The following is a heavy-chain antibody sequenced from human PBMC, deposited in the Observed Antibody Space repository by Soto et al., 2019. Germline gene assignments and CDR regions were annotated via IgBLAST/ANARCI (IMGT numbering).Heavy chain of an antibody. D-gene: IGHD6-13*01. CDR2: ISGSGGST. Sequence: GGSLRLSCAASGLTFSNYAVTWVRQAPGKGLEWVSTISGSGGSTYYADSVKGRFTISRDNSKNTLYLQMNSLRAEDTAVYYCAKDQGSSWYEIDYWGQGTLVTVSS. J-gene: IGHJ4*02. CDR1: GLTFSNYA. V-gene: IGHV3-23*01. CDR3: AKDQGSSWYEIDY.